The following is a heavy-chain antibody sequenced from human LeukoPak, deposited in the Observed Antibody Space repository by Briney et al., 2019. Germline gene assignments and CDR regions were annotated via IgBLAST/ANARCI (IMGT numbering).Heavy chain of an antibody. D-gene: IGHD6-6*01. CDR3: AGIAARPGWPWALDY. J-gene: IGHJ4*02. CDR1: GYTFTSYY. CDR2: INPSGGST. V-gene: IGHV1-46*01. Sequence: ASVKVSCKASGYTFTSYYMHWVRQAPGQGLEWMGIINPSGGSTSYAQKFQGRVTMTRDTSTSTVYMELSSLRSEDTAVYYCAGIAARPGWPWALDYWGQGTLVTVSS.